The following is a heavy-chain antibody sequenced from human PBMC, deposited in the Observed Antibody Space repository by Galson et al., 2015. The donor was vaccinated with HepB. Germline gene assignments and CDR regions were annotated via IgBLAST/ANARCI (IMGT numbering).Heavy chain of an antibody. CDR3: AIEGLYYDILTGPSSHNWFDP. CDR1: GGTFSSYA. CDR2: IIPIFGTA. D-gene: IGHD3-9*01. J-gene: IGHJ5*02. V-gene: IGHV1-69*13. Sequence: SVKVSCKASGGTFSSYAISWVRQAPGQGLEWMGGIIPIFGTANYAQKFQGRVTITADESTSTAYMELSSLRSEDTAVYYCAIEGLYYDILTGPSSHNWFDPWGQGTLVTVSS.